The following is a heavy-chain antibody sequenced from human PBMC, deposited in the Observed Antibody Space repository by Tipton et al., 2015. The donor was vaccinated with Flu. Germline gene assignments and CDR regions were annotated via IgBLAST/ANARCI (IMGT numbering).Heavy chain of an antibody. Sequence: QVQLVQSGAEGKKPGASVKGSCKASGYTFTSYDINWGRQATGQGLEWMGWMNPNSGNTGYAQKFQGRVTMTRNTSISTAYMELSSLRSEDTAVYYCARGLDPNWNYADYWGQGTLVTVSS. V-gene: IGHV1-8*01. CDR3: ARGLDPNWNYADY. D-gene: IGHD1-1*01. CDR1: GYTFTSYD. CDR2: MNPNSGNT. J-gene: IGHJ4*02.